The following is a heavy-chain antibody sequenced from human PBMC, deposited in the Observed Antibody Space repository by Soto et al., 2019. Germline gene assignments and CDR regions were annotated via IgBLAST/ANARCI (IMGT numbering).Heavy chain of an antibody. J-gene: IGHJ4*02. Sequence: EVQLLESGGGVVQPGGSLRLSCVASGFNFKKFAMSWVRQAPGEGLEWVSGISCCGGSTSYADSVKGRFSIARDDSTKTLSLQMNNLGVEDTAQYYIAKAEGEQWLLPHLDKWGQGTLVPVS. V-gene: IGHV3-23*01. CDR1: GFNFKKFA. CDR2: ISCCGGST. D-gene: IGHD6-19*01. CDR3: AKAEGEQWLLPHLDK.